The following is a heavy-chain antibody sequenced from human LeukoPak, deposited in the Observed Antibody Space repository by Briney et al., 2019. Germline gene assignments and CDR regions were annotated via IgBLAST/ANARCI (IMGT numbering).Heavy chain of an antibody. J-gene: IGHJ4*02. CDR3: ARDQSASGSYYSAH. CDR2: ISYDGSNK. V-gene: IGHV3-30-3*01. D-gene: IGHD1-26*01. CDR1: GFTFSSYA. Sequence: PGRSLRLSCAASGFTFSSYAMHWVRQAPGKGLEWVAVISYDGSNKYYADSVKGRFTISRDNSKNTLYLQMNSLRAEDTAVYYCARDQSASGSYYSAHWGQGTLVTVSS.